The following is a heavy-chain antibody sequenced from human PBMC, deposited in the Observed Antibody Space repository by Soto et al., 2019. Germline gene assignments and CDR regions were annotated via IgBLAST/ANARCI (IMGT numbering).Heavy chain of an antibody. Sequence: QVQLVESGGGVVQPGGSLRLSCAASGFTFSNHAMHWVRQAPGKGLEWVALISYDGNIKNYADSVKGRFTISRDNSKNTLYLQMNNLRGEDTAVHFCARDSLLSGGSYTFDYWGQGTLVTVSS. V-gene: IGHV3-30-3*01. CDR2: ISYDGNIK. CDR3: ARDSLLSGGSYTFDY. CDR1: GFTFSNHA. D-gene: IGHD1-26*01. J-gene: IGHJ4*02.